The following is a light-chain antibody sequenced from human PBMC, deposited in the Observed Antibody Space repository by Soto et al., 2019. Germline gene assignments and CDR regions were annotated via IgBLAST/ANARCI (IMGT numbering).Light chain of an antibody. V-gene: IGKV3-20*01. Sequence: GCTQSPGTLSLSTGEKATLSCRASQTVRNNYLAWYQQKPGQAPRLLIYDASSRATGIPDRFSGRGSGTEFTLTISSLQSEDFAFYYCQQYNNWTFGQGTKVDIK. CDR2: DAS. J-gene: IGKJ1*01. CDR1: QTVRNNY. CDR3: QQYNNWT.